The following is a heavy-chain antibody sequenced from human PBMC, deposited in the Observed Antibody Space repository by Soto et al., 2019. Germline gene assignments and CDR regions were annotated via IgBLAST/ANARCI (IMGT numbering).Heavy chain of an antibody. V-gene: IGHV2-26*01. Sequence: SGPTLEPTETLTLTCTVSGFSLSNARMGVSWIRQPPGKALEWLAHIFSNDEKSYSTSLKSRLTISTDTSKSQVVLTMTNMDPVDTATYYCARTLEYADSSGYPSSRDSPDYWGQGTLVTVSS. D-gene: IGHD3-22*01. CDR3: ARTLEYADSSGYPSSRDSPDY. J-gene: IGHJ4*02. CDR2: IFSNDEK. CDR1: GFSLSNARMG.